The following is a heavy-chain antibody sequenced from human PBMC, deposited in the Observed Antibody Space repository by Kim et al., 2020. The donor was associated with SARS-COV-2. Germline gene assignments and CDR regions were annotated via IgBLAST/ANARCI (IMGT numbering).Heavy chain of an antibody. CDR2: INAGNGNT. Sequence: ASVKVSCKASGYTFTSYAMHWVRQAPGQRLEWMGWINAGNGNTNYSQKFQGRVTITRDTSASTAYMELSSLRSEDTAVYYCARDQGIHCSSTRCRYGMAVWSGGTTVTLSS. J-gene: IGHJ6*04. CDR1: GYTFTSYA. V-gene: IGHV1-3*01. CDR3: ARDQGIHCSSTRCRYGMAV. D-gene: IGHD2-2*01.